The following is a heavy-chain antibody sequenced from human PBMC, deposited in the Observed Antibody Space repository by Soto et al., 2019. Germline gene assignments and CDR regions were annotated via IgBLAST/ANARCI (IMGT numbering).Heavy chain of an antibody. V-gene: IGHV3-11*06. D-gene: IGHD6-13*01. J-gene: IGHJ3*02. CDR2: ISSSSSYT. CDR1: GFTFSDYY. CDR3: ARTRSQLVTSDAFDI. Sequence: QVQLVESGGGLVKPGGSLRLSCAASGFTFSDYYMSWISQAPGKGLEWVSYISSSSSYTNYAASVKGRFTISRDNAKNSLYLQMNSLRAEDTAVYYCARTRSQLVTSDAFDIWGQGTMVTVSS.